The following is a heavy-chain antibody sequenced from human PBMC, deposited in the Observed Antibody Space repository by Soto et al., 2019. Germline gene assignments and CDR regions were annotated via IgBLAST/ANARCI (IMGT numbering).Heavy chain of an antibody. CDR3: AKAASYSSGWYSWYFDL. CDR2: ISGSGGST. Sequence: EVQLLESGGGLVQPGGSLRLSCAASGFTFSSYAMGWVRQAPGKGLEWVSVISGSGGSTYYADSVRGRFTIFRDTSKNTLYLQMSSLRDEDTAVYNCAKAASYSSGWYSWYFDLWGRGTLVTVSS. V-gene: IGHV3-23*01. J-gene: IGHJ2*01. CDR1: GFTFSSYA. D-gene: IGHD6-19*01.